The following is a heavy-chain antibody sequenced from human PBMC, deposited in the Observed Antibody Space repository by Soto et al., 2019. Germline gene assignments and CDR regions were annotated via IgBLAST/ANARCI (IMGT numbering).Heavy chain of an antibody. CDR3: ALTGDYYDSSGYYY. J-gene: IGHJ4*02. V-gene: IGHV3-21*01. Sequence: GGSLRLSCAASGFTFSSYSMNWVRQAPGKGLEWVSSISSSSSYIYYADSVKGRFTISRDNAKNSLYLQMNSLRAEDTAVYYCALTGDYYDSSGYYYWGQGTLVTVSS. D-gene: IGHD3-22*01. CDR2: ISSSSSYI. CDR1: GFTFSSYS.